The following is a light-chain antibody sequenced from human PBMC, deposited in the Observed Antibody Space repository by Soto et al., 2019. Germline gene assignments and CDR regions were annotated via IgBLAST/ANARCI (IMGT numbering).Light chain of an antibody. CDR3: SSKAGSNNLGVV. V-gene: IGLV2-8*01. CDR2: EVT. Sequence: QSVLTQPPSASGSPGQSVAISCTGTSSDVGGYNDVSWYQQHPGKAPKLMIYEVTERPSGVPDRFSGSKSGNTASLTVFGLQADDEADYYCSSKAGSNNLGVVFGGGTKLTVL. CDR1: SSDVGGYND. J-gene: IGLJ2*01.